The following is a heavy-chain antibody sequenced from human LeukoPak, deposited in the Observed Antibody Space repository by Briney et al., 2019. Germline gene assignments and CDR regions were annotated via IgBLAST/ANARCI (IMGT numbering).Heavy chain of an antibody. CDR2: ITNSGDSK. V-gene: IGHV3-48*01. D-gene: IGHD6-13*01. Sequence: GGSLRLSCAASEFTFSSYSMNWVRQAPGKGLEWVSYITNSGDSKSYADSVKGRFTISRDNTKNSLYLQMNSLRAEDTAVYYCARDSGWWRFDFWGQGTLVTVSS. J-gene: IGHJ4*02. CDR1: EFTFSSYS. CDR3: ARDSGWWRFDF.